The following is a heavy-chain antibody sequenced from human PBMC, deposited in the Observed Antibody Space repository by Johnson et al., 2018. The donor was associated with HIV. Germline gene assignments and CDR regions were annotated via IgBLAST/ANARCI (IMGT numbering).Heavy chain of an antibody. CDR3: AKETRDSRSAFDV. Sequence: VQLVESGGGLIQPGGSLRLSCAASGFTVSSNYMSWVRQAPGKGLEWVSVIYSGGSTFYADSVRGRFTISRDNSKKTLYLEINSLRTEDTAIYFCAKETRDSRSAFDVWGQGTMVTVSS. CDR1: GFTVSSNY. CDR2: IYSGGST. D-gene: IGHD3-22*01. J-gene: IGHJ3*01. V-gene: IGHV3-66*03.